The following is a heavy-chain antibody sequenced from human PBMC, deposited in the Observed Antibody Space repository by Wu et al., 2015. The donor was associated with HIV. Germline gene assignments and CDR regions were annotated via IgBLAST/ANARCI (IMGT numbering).Heavy chain of an antibody. V-gene: IGHV1-18*01. J-gene: IGHJ5*02. CDR3: ARDWAWGVGVRGSGVAAAATGWFDP. D-gene: IGHD6-13*01. CDR2: ISAYNGNT. Sequence: QVQLVQSGAEVKKPGASVKVSCKASGYTFTSYGISWVRQAPGQGLEWMGWISAYNGNTNYAQKLQGRVTMTTDTSTSTAYMELRSLRSDDTAVYYCARDWAWGVGVRGSGVAAAATGWFDPVGPGNPGHRLL. CDR1: GYTFTSYG.